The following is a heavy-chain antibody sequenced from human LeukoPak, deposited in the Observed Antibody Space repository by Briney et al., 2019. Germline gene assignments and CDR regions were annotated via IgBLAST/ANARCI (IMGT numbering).Heavy chain of an antibody. CDR2: IKQDGSKK. CDR3: ARDRSGSYPETYGMDV. D-gene: IGHD1-26*01. CDR1: GFPFSNYW. V-gene: IGHV3-7*01. Sequence: GGSLRLSCVASGFPFSNYWMTWVRQAPGKGLEWVANIKQDGSKKSYVDSVKGRFTISRDNSKNTLYLQMNSLRAEDTAVYYCARDRSGSYPETYGMDVWGQGTTVTVSS. J-gene: IGHJ6*02.